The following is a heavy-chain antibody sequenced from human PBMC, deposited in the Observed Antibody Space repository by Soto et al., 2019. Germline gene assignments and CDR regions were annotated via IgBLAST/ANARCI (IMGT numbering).Heavy chain of an antibody. CDR2: IDPSGGST. CDR1: GYSFTTFY. V-gene: IGHV1-46*01. D-gene: IGHD3-16*01. J-gene: IGHJ4*02. CDR3: ASDYDYGGGDY. Sequence: QVQLVQSGAEVKKPGASVKVSCRASGYSFTTFYIHWVRQAPGQGLEWMRIIDPSGGSTSYAQKFQGRLTITRDTPTSTVYMELSSLRAEDTAVYYCASDYDYGGGDYWGQGTLVTVSS.